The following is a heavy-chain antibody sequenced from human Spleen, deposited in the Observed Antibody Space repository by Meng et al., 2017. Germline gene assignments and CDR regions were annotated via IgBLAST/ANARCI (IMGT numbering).Heavy chain of an antibody. J-gene: IGHJ2*01. Sequence: GESLKISCAASGFTFDDYGMSWVRQAPGKGLEWVSGINWNGGSTGYADSVKGRFTISRDNAKKSLYLQMNSLGAEDTALYYCARGRGNYPYWYFDLWGRGTLVTVSS. D-gene: IGHD5-24*01. CDR2: INWNGGST. CDR1: GFTFDDYG. V-gene: IGHV3-20*04. CDR3: ARGRGNYPYWYFDL.